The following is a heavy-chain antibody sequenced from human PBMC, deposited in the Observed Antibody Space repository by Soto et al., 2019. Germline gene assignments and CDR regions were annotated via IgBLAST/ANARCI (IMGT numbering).Heavy chain of an antibody. CDR1: GGSISSYY. D-gene: IGHD6-19*01. CDR2: IHYSGST. Sequence: SETLSLTCTVSGGSISSYYWSWIRQPPGKGLEWIGYIHYSGSTNYNPSLKSRVTISVDTSKNQFSLKLSSVTAADTAVYYCARQAAYSSGWYGGPGGYFDYQGQLTLVTVSS. CDR3: ARQAAYSSGWYGGPGGYFDY. V-gene: IGHV4-59*08. J-gene: IGHJ4*02.